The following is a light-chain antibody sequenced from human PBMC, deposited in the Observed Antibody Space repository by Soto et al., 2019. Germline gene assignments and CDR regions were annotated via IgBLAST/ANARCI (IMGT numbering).Light chain of an antibody. Sequence: QSVRTQPASVSGSPGQSITISCTGTSSDGGGYNYVSWYQQHPGKAPKFMIYDVSNRPSGVSNRFSGSKSGNTASLTISGLQAEDEADYYCSSYTTSNTRQIVFGTGTKVTVL. CDR1: SSDGGGYNY. V-gene: IGLV2-14*01. CDR2: DVS. J-gene: IGLJ1*01. CDR3: SSYTTSNTRQIV.